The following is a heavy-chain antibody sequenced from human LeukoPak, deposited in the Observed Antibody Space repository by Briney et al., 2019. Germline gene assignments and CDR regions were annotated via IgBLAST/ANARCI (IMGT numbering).Heavy chain of an antibody. D-gene: IGHD3-16*01. V-gene: IGHV3-66*04. Sequence: GGSLRLSCAASGFTVSSNCVSWVRQAPGKGLEWVSVLCTGDRTYYADSVKGRFTISRDNSKNMFYLQMDSLRAEDTAVYYCARRHSAAYPYAFDVWGQGTMVTVSS. CDR1: GFTVSSNC. CDR3: ARRHSAAYPYAFDV. J-gene: IGHJ3*01. CDR2: LCTGDRT.